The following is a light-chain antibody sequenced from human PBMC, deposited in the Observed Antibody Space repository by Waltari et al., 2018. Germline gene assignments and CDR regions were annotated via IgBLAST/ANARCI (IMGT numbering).Light chain of an antibody. CDR1: QSIHRW. CDR2: KAS. V-gene: IGKV1-5*03. CDR3: QQYKSYSPYT. J-gene: IGKJ2*01. Sequence: DIQMTQSPSTLSASVGDRVTITCRASQSIHRWLAWYQQQPGEAPKVLMYKASTLESGVPSRFSGSGSGTEFTLTISSLQPDDFAIYYCQQYKSYSPYTFGRGTKLEI.